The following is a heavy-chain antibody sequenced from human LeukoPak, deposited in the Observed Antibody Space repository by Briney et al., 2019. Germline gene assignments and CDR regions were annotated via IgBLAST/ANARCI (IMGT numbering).Heavy chain of an antibody. V-gene: IGHV3-48*01. CDR3: ARDPLSSSSFDL. D-gene: IGHD6-13*01. Sequence: GGSLRLSCAGSGFTFSIYSMNWVRQAPGKGLEWVSYISSRSATIYYADSVKGRFTISRDNAKNSLYLQMNSLRAEDTAVYYCARDPLSSSSFDLWGQGTLVTVSS. CDR1: GFTFSIYS. J-gene: IGHJ4*02. CDR2: ISSRSATI.